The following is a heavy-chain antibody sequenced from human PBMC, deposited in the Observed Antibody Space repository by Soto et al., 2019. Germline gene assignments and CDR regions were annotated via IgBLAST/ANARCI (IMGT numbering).Heavy chain of an antibody. D-gene: IGHD6-19*01. CDR3: ARGPPIDSSAWYVNY. CDR1: GGSISSYY. J-gene: IGHJ4*02. Sequence: QVQLQESGPGLVKPSETLSLTCTVSGGSISSYYWNWIRQPAGKGLEWIGQIYASGTTNYNPSLKSRVTISVDTSKNQFSLNVSSVTAADTAVYYCARGPPIDSSAWYVNYWGQGTLVTVSS. CDR2: IYASGTT. V-gene: IGHV4-4*07.